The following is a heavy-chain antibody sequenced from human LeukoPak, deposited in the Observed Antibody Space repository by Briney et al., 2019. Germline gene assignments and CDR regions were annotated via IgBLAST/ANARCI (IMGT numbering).Heavy chain of an antibody. CDR1: GFTFSNYA. CDR3: AREGSGVVTLDH. CDR2: IDTTTNFI. J-gene: IGHJ1*01. V-gene: IGHV3-21*01. D-gene: IGHD2-21*02. Sequence: GGSLRLSCAASGFTFSNYAMSWVRQAPGMGLEWVSSIDTTTNFIFYSDSVRGRFTISRDNAKSTVHLQMNSLRVEDTAVYYCAREGSGVVTLDHWGQGTLVTVSS.